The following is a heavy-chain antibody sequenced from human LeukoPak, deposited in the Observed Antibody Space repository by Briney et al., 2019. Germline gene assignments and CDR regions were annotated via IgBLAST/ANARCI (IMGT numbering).Heavy chain of an antibody. CDR2: IIPILDVA. V-gene: IGHV1-69*04. D-gene: IGHD4-17*01. Sequence: SVKVSCKASGGTFSSYVLSWVRQAPGQGLEWMGRIIPILDVAIYAQRFQGSVTITADKSTGTAYLDLSNLRSEDTALYYCATGEGLDSWGQGTLVTVSS. CDR3: ATGEGLDS. J-gene: IGHJ5*01. CDR1: GGTFSSYV.